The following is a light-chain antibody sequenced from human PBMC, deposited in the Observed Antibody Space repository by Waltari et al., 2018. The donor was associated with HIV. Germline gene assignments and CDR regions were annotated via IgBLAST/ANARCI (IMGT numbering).Light chain of an antibody. CDR3: QHSFGT. CDR1: QSLISDY. CDR2: SAS. V-gene: IGKV3-20*01. Sequence: EVVLTQSPGTLSLSPGERATLSCRASQSLISDYLAWYQQKPGQAPSLLGYSASNRAAGVPDRFEGDGFGTEFTLTITRLEPEDSAVYYCQHSFGTFGQGTKVEI. J-gene: IGKJ1*01.